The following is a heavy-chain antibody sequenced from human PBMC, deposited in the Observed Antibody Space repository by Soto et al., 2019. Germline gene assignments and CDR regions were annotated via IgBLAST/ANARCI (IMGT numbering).Heavy chain of an antibody. CDR1: GYSFTTYY. CDR3: AAYCSGGGCPPGPWX. D-gene: IGHD2-15*01. Sequence: ASVKVSCKASGYSFTTYYIHWFRQAPGQGLEWMAIINPNGGTTNYAQKFQGRVTVTRDMSASTVYMELSSLRSDDTAIYYCAAYCSGGGCPPGPWXWGRGTMVTVSS. V-gene: IGHV1-46*03. J-gene: IGHJ3*01. CDR2: INPNGGTT.